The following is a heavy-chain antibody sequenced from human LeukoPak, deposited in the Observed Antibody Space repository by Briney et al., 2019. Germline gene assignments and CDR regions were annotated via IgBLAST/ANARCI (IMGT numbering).Heavy chain of an antibody. Sequence: SETLSLTCTVYGGAISSGNCCWGWIRQPPGKGLEWIGSIYYSGETYYNPSLKSRVTTSLDTSKNQFSLRLSSVTAADTAVYYCARLANVAMITWGQGTLVTVSS. CDR1: GGAISSGNCC. J-gene: IGHJ5*02. CDR2: IYYSGET. V-gene: IGHV4-39*01. CDR3: ARLANVAMIT. D-gene: IGHD5-12*01.